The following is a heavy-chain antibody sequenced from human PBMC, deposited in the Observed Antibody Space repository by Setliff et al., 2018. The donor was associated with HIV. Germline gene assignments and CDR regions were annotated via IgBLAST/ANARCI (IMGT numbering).Heavy chain of an antibody. D-gene: IGHD6-19*01. J-gene: IGHJ3*02. CDR3: ARSGKAVGSAGLGAFDI. V-gene: IGHV5-51*01. CDR1: GYSFTSYW. Sequence: PGESLKLSCTGSGYSFTSYWIGWVRQMPGKGLEWMGIIYPGDSHTRYSPSFQGQVTISADKSISTAYLQCSSLKASDTAMYYCARSGKAVGSAGLGAFDIWGQGTMVTV. CDR2: IYPGDSHT.